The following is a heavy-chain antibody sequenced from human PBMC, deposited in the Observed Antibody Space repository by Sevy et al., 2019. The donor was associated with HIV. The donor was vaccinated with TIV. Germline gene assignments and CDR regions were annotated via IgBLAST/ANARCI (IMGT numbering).Heavy chain of an antibody. CDR3: AKDLRVRGVIIFGLRYYFDY. D-gene: IGHD3-10*01. CDR2: IRSKANSYAT. V-gene: IGHV3-73*01. Sequence: GGSLRLSCAASGFTFSGSAMHWVRQAPGKGLEWVGRIRSKANSYATAYAALVKGRFTISRDNSKNTLYLQMNSLRAEDTAVYYCAKDLRVRGVIIFGLRYYFDYWGQGTLVTVSS. J-gene: IGHJ4*02. CDR1: GFTFSGSA.